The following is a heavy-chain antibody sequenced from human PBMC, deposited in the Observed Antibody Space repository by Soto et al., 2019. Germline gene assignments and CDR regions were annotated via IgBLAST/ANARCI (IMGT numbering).Heavy chain of an antibody. CDR3: AKDHDFWSGYYLAFDY. CDR1: GFTFSSYA. J-gene: IGHJ4*02. Sequence: PGGSLRLSCAASGFTFSSYAMSWVRQAPGKGLEWVSAISGSGGSTYYADSVKGRFTISRDNSKNTLYLQMNSLRAEDTAVYYCAKDHDFWSGYYLAFDYWGQGALGTVSS. D-gene: IGHD3-3*01. CDR2: ISGSGGST. V-gene: IGHV3-23*01.